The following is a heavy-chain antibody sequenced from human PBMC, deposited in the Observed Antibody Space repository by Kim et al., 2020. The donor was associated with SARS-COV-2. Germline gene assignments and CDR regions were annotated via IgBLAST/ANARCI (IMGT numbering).Heavy chain of an antibody. J-gene: IGHJ4*02. CDR3: ARALRLASVSYYY. D-gene: IGHD3-10*01. V-gene: IGHV1-3*01. Sequence: ASVKVSCKASGYTFTHYAIHWVRQAPGQSLEWMGWINAGNDYTKYSQKLEGRLTIPRDASASTVYMELSSLRSEDTAVYYCARALRLASVSYYYWGQGTL. CDR1: GYTFTHYA. CDR2: INAGNDYT.